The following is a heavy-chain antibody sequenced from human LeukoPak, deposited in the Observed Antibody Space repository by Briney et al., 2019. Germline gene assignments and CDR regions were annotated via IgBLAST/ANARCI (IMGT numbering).Heavy chain of an antibody. Sequence: PGGSLRLSCAASGFTFSSYSMNWVRQAPGKGLEWVSSISSSSSYIYYADSVKGRFTISRDNAKNSLYLQMNSLRAEDTAVYYCARGATGSFDYYGVDVWGQGTTVIVSS. CDR2: ISSSSSYI. J-gene: IGHJ6*02. CDR3: ARGATGSFDYYGVDV. D-gene: IGHD1-1*01. V-gene: IGHV3-21*01. CDR1: GFTFSSYS.